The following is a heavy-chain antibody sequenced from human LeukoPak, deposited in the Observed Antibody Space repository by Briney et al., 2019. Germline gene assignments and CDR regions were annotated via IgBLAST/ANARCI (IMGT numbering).Heavy chain of an antibody. Sequence: GGSLRLSCAVSGFTFRSYSMNWVRQAPGKGLEWVSYISSSGSTIYYADSVKGRFTISRDNAKNSLYLQMNSLRAEDTAVYYCARDKMGWFGESLYYFDYWGQGALVTVSS. CDR2: ISSSGSTI. J-gene: IGHJ4*02. D-gene: IGHD3-10*01. CDR3: ARDKMGWFGESLYYFDY. CDR1: GFTFRSYS. V-gene: IGHV3-48*04.